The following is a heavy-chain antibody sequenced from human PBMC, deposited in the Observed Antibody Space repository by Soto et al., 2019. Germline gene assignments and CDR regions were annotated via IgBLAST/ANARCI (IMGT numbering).Heavy chain of an antibody. CDR2: IYYSGST. CDR1: GGSISSYY. D-gene: IGHD3-10*02. J-gene: IGHJ5*02. CDR3: ARDIMFEEPNDLCGWFDP. Sequence: PSETLSLTCTVSGGSISSYYWSWIRQPPGKGLEWIGYIYYSGSTNYNPSLKSRVTISVDTSKNQFSLKLSSVTAADTAVYYCARDIMFEEPNDLCGWFDPSSQGTLDIGSS. V-gene: IGHV4-59*01.